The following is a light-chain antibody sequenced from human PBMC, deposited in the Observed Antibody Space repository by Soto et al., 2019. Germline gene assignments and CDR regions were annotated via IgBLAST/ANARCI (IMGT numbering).Light chain of an antibody. CDR2: AAS. CDR3: QKYKSAPFT. V-gene: IGKV1-27*01. CDR1: QGISNY. Sequence: DIQMTQSPPSLSASVGDRVTITCRASQGISNYLAWYQQKPGKVPKLLIYAASTLQSGVPSRFSGSGSGTALTLTITSLQHEDVATYYCQKYKSAPFTFGPGTKVDIK. J-gene: IGKJ3*01.